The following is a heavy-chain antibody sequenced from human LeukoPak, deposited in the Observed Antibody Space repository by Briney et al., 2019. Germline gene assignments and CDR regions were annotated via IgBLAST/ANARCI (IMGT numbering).Heavy chain of an antibody. CDR3: ARAVHSSSALEH. CDR2: IYYSGST. V-gene: IGHV4-59*01. J-gene: IGHJ4*02. CDR1: GGSISSYY. D-gene: IGHD6-13*01. Sequence: PSETLSLTCTVSGGSISSYYWSWIRQPPGKGLEWIGYIYYSGSTNYNPSLKSRVTISVDTSKNQFSLELNSVTAADTAVYYCARAVHSSSALEHWGQGTLVTVSS.